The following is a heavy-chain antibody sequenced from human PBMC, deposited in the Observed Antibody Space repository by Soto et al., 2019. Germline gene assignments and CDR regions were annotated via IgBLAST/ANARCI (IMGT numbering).Heavy chain of an antibody. CDR1: GFTFSSYA. Sequence: GGSLRLSCAASGFTFSSYAMSWVRQAPGKGLEWVSAISGSGGSTYYADSVKGRFTISRDNSKNTLYLQMNSLRAEDTAVYYCARAHSNGWYQHFDFWRQGTLVTVSS. V-gene: IGHV3-23*01. J-gene: IGHJ4*02. D-gene: IGHD6-19*01. CDR2: ISGSGGST. CDR3: ARAHSNGWYQHFDF.